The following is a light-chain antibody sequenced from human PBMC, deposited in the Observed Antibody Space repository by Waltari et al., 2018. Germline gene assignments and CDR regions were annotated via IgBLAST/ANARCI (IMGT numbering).Light chain of an antibody. CDR3: CSSAGIGI. Sequence: QSALTQPASVSGSPGQSITISCTGTSSDVGSYNLVSWYQQHPGKAPKLMIYEVSKRPSGVSNRFSGSKSGNTASLTISGLQAEDEADYYCCSSAGIGIFGGGTKLTVL. CDR2: EVS. CDR1: SSDVGSYNL. J-gene: IGLJ2*01. V-gene: IGLV2-23*02.